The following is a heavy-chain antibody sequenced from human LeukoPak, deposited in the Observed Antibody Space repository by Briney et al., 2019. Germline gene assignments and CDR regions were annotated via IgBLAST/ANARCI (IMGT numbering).Heavy chain of an antibody. CDR2: ISAYNGNT. J-gene: IGHJ6*03. D-gene: IGHD6-13*01. CDR1: GYTFTSYG. CDR3: ARDNSSRSWYVKYYYYYYMDV. Sequence: GASVKVSCTASGYTFTSYGISWVRHAPGQGLEWMGWISAYNGNTNYAQKLQGRVTMTTDTSTSTAYMELRSLRSDDTTVYYCARDNSSRSWYVKYYYYYYMDVWGKGTTVTVSS. V-gene: IGHV1-18*01.